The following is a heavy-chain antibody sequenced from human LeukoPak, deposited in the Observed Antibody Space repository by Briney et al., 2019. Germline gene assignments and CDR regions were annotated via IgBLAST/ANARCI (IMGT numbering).Heavy chain of an antibody. J-gene: IGHJ4*02. CDR2: IYYSGST. CDR1: GGSISSSYYY. CDR3: ARNIPYYGSGSHFDY. Sequence: PSVTLSLTCTVSGGSISSSYYYWGWIRRPPGKGLEWIGSIYYSGSTYYNPSLKSRLTISVDTSENQFSLRLSSVTAEDTAVYYCARNIPYYGSGSHFDYWGQGTLVTVSS. V-gene: IGHV4-39*01. D-gene: IGHD3-10*01.